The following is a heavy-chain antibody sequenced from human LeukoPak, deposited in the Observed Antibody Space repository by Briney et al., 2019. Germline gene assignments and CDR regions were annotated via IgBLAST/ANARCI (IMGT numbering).Heavy chain of an antibody. V-gene: IGHV3-23*01. D-gene: IGHD1-26*01. CDR1: GFTFCFYP. CDR3: TKRDHAAGSFLGAFDS. Sequence: GGSLTLSCAPSGFTFCFYPMSCAPQAPGKGLECFSAICQSGDNTYYAHTVKSRFTMSRDNFKNTVYVQMNSLRAQATALDYCTKRDHAAGSFLGAFDSCGQGKMVTVSS. CDR2: ICQSGDNT. J-gene: IGHJ3*01.